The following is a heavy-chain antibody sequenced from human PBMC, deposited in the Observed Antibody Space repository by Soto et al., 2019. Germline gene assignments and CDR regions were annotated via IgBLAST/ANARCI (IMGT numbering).Heavy chain of an antibody. CDR3: AREYDYIWGSYRYTGRSGDAFDI. CDR2: ISAYNGNT. V-gene: IGHV1-18*01. Sequence: GASGKVSCKASGYTFTSYGISWVRQAPGQGLEWMGWISAYNGNTNYAQKLQGRVTMTTDTSTSTAYMELRSLRSDDTAVYYCAREYDYIWGSYRYTGRSGDAFDIWGQGTMVTVSS. CDR1: GYTFTSYG. J-gene: IGHJ3*02. D-gene: IGHD3-16*02.